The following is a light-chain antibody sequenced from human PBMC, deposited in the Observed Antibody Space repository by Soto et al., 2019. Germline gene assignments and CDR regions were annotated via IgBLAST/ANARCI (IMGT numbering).Light chain of an antibody. CDR3: QQYNNWPPLT. Sequence: EIVMTQSPATLSVSPGERATLSCRASQSVTGNLAWYQQKPGQAPRLLIYGASTRATGIPARFSGSGSGTEFTLTISSLQSEDFAVYDCQQYNNWPPLTFGGGTKVEIK. CDR1: QSVTGN. V-gene: IGKV3-15*01. J-gene: IGKJ4*01. CDR2: GAS.